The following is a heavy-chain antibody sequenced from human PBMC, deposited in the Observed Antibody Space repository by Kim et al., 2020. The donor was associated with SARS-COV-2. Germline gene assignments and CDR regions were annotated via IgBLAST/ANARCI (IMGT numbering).Heavy chain of an antibody. V-gene: IGHV3-15*01. D-gene: IGHD3-9*01. Sequence: GGSLRLSCAASGFTFSNSWMSWVRQAPGKGLEWVGLIKSKTDGGTTDYAAPVRGRFTISREESKNTLYLQMNSLETEDTDVYYCTTEIFPFYDILTGYSSNTDYWGQGTPVTVSS. CDR2: IKSKTDGGTT. CDR1: GFTFSNSW. CDR3: TTEIFPFYDILTGYSSNTDY. J-gene: IGHJ4*02.